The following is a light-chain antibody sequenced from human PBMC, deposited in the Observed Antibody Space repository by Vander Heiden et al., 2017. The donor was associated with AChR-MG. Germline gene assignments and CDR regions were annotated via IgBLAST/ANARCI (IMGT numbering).Light chain of an antibody. V-gene: IGKV3-11*02. CDR2: GAS. CDR1: QSDSNY. Sequence: EIVLTQSPATLSLSPGERATLSCRASQSDSNYLAWDQPKPGQAPRLLIYGASNRATGIKNRFSGSGSGRDFTLTISSIEPEDFEGDDGQHLRAFGGRTKVEIK. CDR3: QHLRA. J-gene: IGKJ4*01.